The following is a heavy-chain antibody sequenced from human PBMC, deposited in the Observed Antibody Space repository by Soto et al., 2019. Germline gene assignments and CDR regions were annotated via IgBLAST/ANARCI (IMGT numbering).Heavy chain of an antibody. J-gene: IGHJ3*02. CDR2: IWYDGSNK. CDR1: GFTFSSYG. V-gene: IGHV3-33*01. D-gene: IGHD1-1*01. CDR3: AREYTWNDDIRFNDAFDI. Sequence: QVQLVESGGGVVQPGRSLRLSCAASGFTFSSYGMHWVRQAPGKGLEWVAVIWYDGSNKYYADSVKGRFTISRDNSKNTLYLQMNSLRAEDTAVYYCAREYTWNDDIRFNDAFDIWGQGTMVTVSS.